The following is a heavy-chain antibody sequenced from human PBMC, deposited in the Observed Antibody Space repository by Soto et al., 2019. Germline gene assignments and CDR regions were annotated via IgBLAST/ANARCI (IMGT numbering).Heavy chain of an antibody. CDR3: AREARGDFSGIFDY. D-gene: IGHD2-21*02. J-gene: IGHJ4*02. CDR1: SDSISRFS. Sequence: SDTLSLTCTVSSDSISRFSWSWIRQSAGKGLEWIGRVYVNADTKYAPSLRSRLNISVDTSKNQFSLRLTSVTAADTAVYFCAREARGDFSGIFDYWGRGTLVPVS. V-gene: IGHV4-4*07. CDR2: VYVNADT.